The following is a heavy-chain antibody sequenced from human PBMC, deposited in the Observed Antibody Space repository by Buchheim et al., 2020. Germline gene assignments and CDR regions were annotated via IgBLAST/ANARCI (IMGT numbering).Heavy chain of an antibody. J-gene: IGHJ4*02. D-gene: IGHD5-18*01. CDR3: ARVRGGYSYGLFDY. CDR2: ISSSSGYI. Sequence: EVQLMESGGGLVKPGGSLRLSCAASGFTFSSYSMNWVRQAPGKGLEWVSSISSSSGYIFYADSVKGRFTLSRETATNSLFLQMNSLRAEDTAVYYCARVRGGYSYGLFDYWGQGTL. CDR1: GFTFSSYS. V-gene: IGHV3-21*01.